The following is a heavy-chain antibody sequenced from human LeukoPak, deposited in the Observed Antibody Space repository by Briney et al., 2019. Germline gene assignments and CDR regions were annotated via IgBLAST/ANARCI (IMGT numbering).Heavy chain of an antibody. D-gene: IGHD1-7*01. V-gene: IGHV3-30*01. CDR3: ASLNYLRPARDY. CDR2: ISYDGSNK. J-gene: IGHJ4*02. CDR1: GFTFSSYA. Sequence: GGSLRLSCAASGFTFSSYAMHWVRQAPGKGLEWVAVISYDGSNKYYADSVKGRFTISRDNSKNTLYLQMNSLRAEDTAVYYCASLNYLRPARDYWGQGTLVTVSS.